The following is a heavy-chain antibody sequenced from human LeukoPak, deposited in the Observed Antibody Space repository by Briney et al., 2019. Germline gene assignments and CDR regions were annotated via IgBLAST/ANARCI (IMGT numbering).Heavy chain of an antibody. CDR2: IYYSGST. D-gene: IGHD1-26*01. Sequence: SKTLSLTCTVSGGSISSSSYSWGWIRQPPGKGLEWIGSIYYSGSTYYNPSLKSRVTISVDTSKNQFSLKLSSVTAADTAVYYCARQVGAAESMDVWGQGTTVTVSS. V-gene: IGHV4-39*01. CDR1: GGSISSSSYS. J-gene: IGHJ6*02. CDR3: ARQVGAAESMDV.